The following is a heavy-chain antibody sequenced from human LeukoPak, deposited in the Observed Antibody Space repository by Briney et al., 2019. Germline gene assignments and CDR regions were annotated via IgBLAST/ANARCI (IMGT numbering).Heavy chain of an antibody. Sequence: PGGSLRLSCAASGFTFSSYGMHWVRQAPGKGLEWVAFIRYDGSNKYYADSVKGRFTISRDNSKNTLYLQMNSLRAEDTAVYYCAKDPGVTFGVVIRSWFDPWGQGTLVTVSS. J-gene: IGHJ5*02. CDR2: IRYDGSNK. V-gene: IGHV3-30*02. CDR1: GFTFSSYG. CDR3: AKDPGVTFGVVIRSWFDP. D-gene: IGHD3-3*01.